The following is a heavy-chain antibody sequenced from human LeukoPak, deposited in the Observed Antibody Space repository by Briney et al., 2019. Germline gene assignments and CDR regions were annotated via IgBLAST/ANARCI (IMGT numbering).Heavy chain of an antibody. D-gene: IGHD1-26*01. V-gene: IGHV3-30*18. CDR1: GFTFSSYG. CDR3: AKDSSGSYYGILDY. Sequence: GRSLRPSCAASGFTFSSYGMHWVRQAPGKGLEWVAVISYDGSNKYYADSVKGRFTISRDNSKNTLYLQMNSLRAEDTAVYYCAKDSSGSYYGILDYWGQGTLVTVSS. CDR2: ISYDGSNK. J-gene: IGHJ4*02.